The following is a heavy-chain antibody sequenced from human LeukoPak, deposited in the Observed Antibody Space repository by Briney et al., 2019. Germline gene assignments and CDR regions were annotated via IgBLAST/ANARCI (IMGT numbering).Heavy chain of an antibody. J-gene: IGHJ4*02. CDR2: IYHSGST. Sequence: SETLSLTCTVSGYSISSGYYWGWIRQPPGKGLEWIGSIYHSGSTYYNPSLKSRVTISVDTSKNQFSLKLSSVTAADTAVYYCARHIYYGSGSYDYLGQGTLVTVSS. D-gene: IGHD3-10*01. V-gene: IGHV4-38-2*02. CDR3: ARHIYYGSGSYDY. CDR1: GYSISSGYY.